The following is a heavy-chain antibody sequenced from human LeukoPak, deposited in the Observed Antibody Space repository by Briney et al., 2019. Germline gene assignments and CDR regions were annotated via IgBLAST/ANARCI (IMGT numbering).Heavy chain of an antibody. CDR3: AKWHEKLLAFDS. CDR1: GASITSYY. CDR2: IHHTGKN. J-gene: IGHJ4*02. Sequence: SETLSLTCAVSGASITSYYWNWIRQSPGKGLEWVGYIHHTGKNWYNPPLQSRVILSVDTSKSEFSLRLNSVTAADTAVYYCAKWHEKLLAFDSWGQGTLVTVSS. V-gene: IGHV4-59*01. D-gene: IGHD1-7*01.